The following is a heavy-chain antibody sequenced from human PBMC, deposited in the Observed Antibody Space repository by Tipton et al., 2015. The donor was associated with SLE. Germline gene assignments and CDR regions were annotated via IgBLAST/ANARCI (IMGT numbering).Heavy chain of an antibody. CDR1: GYTFTSYD. J-gene: IGHJ3*02. V-gene: IGHV1-8*01. CDR3: ARDITISGGPDAFDI. D-gene: IGHD3-9*01. CDR2: MNPNSGNT. Sequence: QLVQSGPEVKKPGASVKVSCKASGYTFTSYDVNWVRQATGQGLEWMGWMNPNSGNTGYAQKFQGRVTMTRNTSISTAYMELSSLRSEDTAVYYCARDITISGGPDAFDIWGQGTMVTVSS.